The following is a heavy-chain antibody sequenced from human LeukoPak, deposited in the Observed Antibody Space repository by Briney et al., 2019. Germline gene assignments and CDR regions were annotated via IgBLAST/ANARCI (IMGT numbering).Heavy chain of an antibody. CDR3: ARDSSGYLGY. Sequence: SETLSLTCTVSGGSISSYYWSWIRQPPGKGLEWIGYIYYSGSTNYNPSLKSRVTISVDTSKNQSSLKLSSVTAADTAVYYCARDSSGYLGYWGQGTLVTVSS. CDR1: GGSISSYY. V-gene: IGHV4-59*01. CDR2: IYYSGST. J-gene: IGHJ4*02. D-gene: IGHD3-22*01.